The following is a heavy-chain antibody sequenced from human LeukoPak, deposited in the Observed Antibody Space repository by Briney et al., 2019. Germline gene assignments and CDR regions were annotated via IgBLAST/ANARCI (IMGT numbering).Heavy chain of an antibody. D-gene: IGHD3-22*01. CDR1: GGSFSGYY. CDR3: ARDGGDSSGYYLGYYYYMDV. Sequence: SETLSLTCAVYGGSFSGYYWSWIRQPAGKGLEWIGRIYTSGSTNYNPSLKSRVTMSVDTSKNQFSLKLSSVTAADTAVYYCARDGGDSSGYYLGYYYYMDVWGKGTTVTISS. CDR2: IYTSGST. J-gene: IGHJ6*03. V-gene: IGHV4-4*07.